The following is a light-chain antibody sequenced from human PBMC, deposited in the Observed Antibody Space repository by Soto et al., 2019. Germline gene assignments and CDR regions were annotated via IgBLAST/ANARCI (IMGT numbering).Light chain of an antibody. CDR3: QQYESYSPLT. V-gene: IGKV1-5*01. CDR1: QSIRSW. CDR2: DAY. J-gene: IGKJ4*01. Sequence: DIQMTQSPSILSASVGDRVTITCRASQSIRSWLAWYQQKPGKAPKLLIYDAYSLESGVPSRFSGRRSWTEFTLTIAGLQPEDFATYYCQQYESYSPLTFGGGTKVEIK.